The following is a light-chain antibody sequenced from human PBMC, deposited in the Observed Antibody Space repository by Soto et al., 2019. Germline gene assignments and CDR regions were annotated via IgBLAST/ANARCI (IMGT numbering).Light chain of an antibody. CDR1: SSDVGGYNY. V-gene: IGLV2-8*01. Sequence: QSALTQPPSASGSPGQSVTISCTGTSSDVGGYNYVSWYQQYPGRAPKLMIYEVTKRPSGVPDRFSGSKSGNTASLTVSGLQAEDDADYYCSSYAASNNFYFVFGGGTKVTV. J-gene: IGLJ3*02. CDR2: EVT. CDR3: SSYAASNNFYFV.